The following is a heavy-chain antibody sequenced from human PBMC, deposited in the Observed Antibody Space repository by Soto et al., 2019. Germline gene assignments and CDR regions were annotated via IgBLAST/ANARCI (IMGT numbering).Heavy chain of an antibody. J-gene: IGHJ4*02. Sequence: GGSLRLSCAASGFTFSSYAMSWVRQAPGKGLEWVSAISGSGGSTYYADSVKGRFTISRDNSKNTLYLQMNSLRAEDTAVYYCAKLTWDYYDSSGYSVLYYFDYWGQGTLVTVSS. CDR1: GFTFSSYA. CDR2: ISGSGGST. D-gene: IGHD3-22*01. V-gene: IGHV3-23*01. CDR3: AKLTWDYYDSSGYSVLYYFDY.